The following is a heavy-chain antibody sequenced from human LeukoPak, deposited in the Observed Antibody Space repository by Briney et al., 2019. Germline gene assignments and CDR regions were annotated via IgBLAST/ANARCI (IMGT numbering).Heavy chain of an antibody. V-gene: IGHV3-21*04. CDR1: GFTFSSYS. CDR3: AKRTYYDSSGLSFDY. J-gene: IGHJ4*02. D-gene: IGHD3-22*01. Sequence: PGGSLRLSCAASGFTFSSYSMNWVRQAPGKGLESVSSISSSSSYIYYADSVKGRFTISRDNAKKSLYLQMNSLRAEDTAVYYCAKRTYYDSSGLSFDYWGQGTLVTVSS. CDR2: ISSSSSYI.